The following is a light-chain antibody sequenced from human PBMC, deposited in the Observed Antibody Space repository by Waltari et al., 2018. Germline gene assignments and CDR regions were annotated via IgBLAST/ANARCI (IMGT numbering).Light chain of an antibody. Sequence: QSALTQPASVSGSPGQSITLSCTGTSSDVGGYNLVHWYQHHPGKAPKRMIYEGSKRPSGVSKRFSGSKSGNTASLTISGLQAEDEADYYCCSYAGSNTWVFGEGTKLTVL. J-gene: IGLJ3*02. CDR3: CSYAGSNTWV. CDR1: SSDVGGYNL. V-gene: IGLV2-23*01. CDR2: EGS.